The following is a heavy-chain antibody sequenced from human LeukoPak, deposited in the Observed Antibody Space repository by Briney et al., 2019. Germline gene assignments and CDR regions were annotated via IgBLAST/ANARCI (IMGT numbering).Heavy chain of an antibody. CDR2: IGANGGAT. D-gene: IGHD4-17*01. CDR3: GRDPNGDYLGAFDF. J-gene: IGHJ3*01. V-gene: IGHV3-23*01. Sequence: GGSLRLSCAASGFIFSNYYLVWVRQAPGKGLELISGIGANGGATYYADSVKGRFTISGDNSKKTLYLQMNSLRADDTAVYYCGRDPNGDYLGAFDFWGQGTMVSVSS. CDR1: GFIFSNYY.